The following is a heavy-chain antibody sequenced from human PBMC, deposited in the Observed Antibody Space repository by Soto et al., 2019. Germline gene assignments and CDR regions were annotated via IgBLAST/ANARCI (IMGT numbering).Heavy chain of an antibody. CDR2: INHSGST. CDR1: GGSFSGYY. J-gene: IGHJ6*02. V-gene: IGHV4-34*01. D-gene: IGHD2-2*01. Sequence: LSLTCAVYGGSFSGYYWSWIRQPPGKGLEWIGEINHSGSTNYNPSLKSRGTISVDTSKNQFSLKLSSVTAADTAVYYCARYMEAEYQLLSRYYYYGMDVWGQGTTVTVSS. CDR3: ARYMEAEYQLLSRYYYYGMDV.